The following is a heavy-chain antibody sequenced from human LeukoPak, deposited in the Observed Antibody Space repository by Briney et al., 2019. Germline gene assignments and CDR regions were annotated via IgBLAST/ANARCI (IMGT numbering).Heavy chain of an antibody. CDR1: GGSFSGYY. CDR3: ASGGGAALTVDY. V-gene: IGHV4-34*01. CDR2: INHSGST. D-gene: IGHD6-6*01. J-gene: IGHJ4*02. Sequence: PSETLSLTCAVYGGSFSGYYWSWIRQPPGKGLEWTGEINHSGSTNYNPSLKSRVTISVDTSKNQFSLKLSSVTAADTAVYYCASGGGAALTVDYWGQGTLVTVSS.